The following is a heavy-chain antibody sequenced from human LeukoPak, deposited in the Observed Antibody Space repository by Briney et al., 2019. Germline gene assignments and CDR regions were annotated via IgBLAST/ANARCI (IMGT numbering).Heavy chain of an antibody. V-gene: IGHV4-4*07. CDR1: GGSISSYY. CDR3: ARTPQGYYDSSGYPMYYFDY. J-gene: IGHJ4*02. CDR2: IYTSGST. D-gene: IGHD3-22*01. Sequence: PSETLPLTCTVSGGSISSYYWSWIRQPAGKGLEWIGRIYTSGSTNYNPSLKSRVTMSVDTSKNQFSLKLSSVTAADTAVYYCARTPQGYYDSSGYPMYYFDYWGQGTLVTVSS.